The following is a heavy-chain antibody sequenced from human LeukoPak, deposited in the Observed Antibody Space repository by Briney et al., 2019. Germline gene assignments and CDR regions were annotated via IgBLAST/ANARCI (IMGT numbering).Heavy chain of an antibody. CDR2: IKQDGSEK. D-gene: IGHD3-10*01. CDR1: GFTFSSYW. V-gene: IGHV3-7*01. Sequence: PGGSLRLSCAASGFTFSSYWMSWVRQAPGKGLEWVANIKQDGSEKYYVDSVKGRFTISRDNAKNSLYLQMNSLRAEDTAVYYCARGGSSTLLWFGELLWGWSDPWGQGTLVTVSS. CDR3: ARGGSSTLLWFGELLWGWSDP. J-gene: IGHJ5*02.